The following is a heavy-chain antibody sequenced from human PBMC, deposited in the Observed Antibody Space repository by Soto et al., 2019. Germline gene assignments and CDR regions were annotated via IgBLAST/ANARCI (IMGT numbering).Heavy chain of an antibody. Sequence: EVQLVESGGGLVQPGGSLRLSCAASEFTFSGRSVHWVRQAPGKGLVWVSGIDKVGTDSTYADSVKGRFTSSRDNAKTTASLQMISTTGEDTAVYYCAMGGFGPDVWGQGTTVTVSS. CDR1: EFTFSGRS. CDR2: IDKVGTDS. D-gene: IGHD3-10*01. CDR3: AMGGFGPDV. V-gene: IGHV3-74*01. J-gene: IGHJ6*02.